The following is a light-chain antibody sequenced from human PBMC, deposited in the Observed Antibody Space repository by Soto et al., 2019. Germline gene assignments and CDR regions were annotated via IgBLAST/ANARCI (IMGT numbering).Light chain of an antibody. Sequence: EIVLTQSLATLSLSPGERATFSCRASQNISSYLAWYQQKPGQAPRLLIFDASNRATDIPARFGGSGSGTDFTLTISSLEPEDFAVYYCQQRSSWPGTFGQGTKVEIK. CDR1: QNISSY. CDR2: DAS. V-gene: IGKV3-11*01. CDR3: QQRSSWPGT. J-gene: IGKJ2*02.